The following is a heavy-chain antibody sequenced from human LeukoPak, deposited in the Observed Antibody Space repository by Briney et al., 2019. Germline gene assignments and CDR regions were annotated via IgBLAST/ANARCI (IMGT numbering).Heavy chain of an antibody. CDR1: GGTFSSYA. D-gene: IGHD3-22*01. CDR2: IIPIFGTA. CDR3: ARISVVKGSQDPH. V-gene: IGHV1-69*05. Sequence: ASVKVSCKASGGTFSSYAISWVRQAPGQGLEWMGGIIPIFGTANYAQKFQGRVTITTDESTSTAYMELSSLRSEDTAVYYCARISVVKGSQDPHWGQGTQVTVSS. J-gene: IGHJ4*02.